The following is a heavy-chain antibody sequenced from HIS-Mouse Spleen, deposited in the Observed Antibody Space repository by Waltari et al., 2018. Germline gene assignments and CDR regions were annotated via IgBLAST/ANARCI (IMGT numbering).Heavy chain of an antibody. CDR3: ARENFIVGATGY. Sequence: QLQLQESGPGLVKPSETLSLTCTVPGGSISRSSYYWGCIRQPPGKGLEWIGSIYYSGSTYYNPSLKSRVTISVDTSKNQFSLKLSSVTAADTAVYYCARENFIVGATGYWGQGTLVTVSS. J-gene: IGHJ4*02. CDR1: GGSISRSSYY. D-gene: IGHD1-26*01. CDR2: IYYSGST. V-gene: IGHV4-39*07.